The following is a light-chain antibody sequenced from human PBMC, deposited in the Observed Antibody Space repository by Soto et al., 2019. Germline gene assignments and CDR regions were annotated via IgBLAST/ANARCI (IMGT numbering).Light chain of an antibody. CDR2: QDS. J-gene: IGLJ2*01. V-gene: IGLV3-1*01. Sequence: SYELPQPPSVSVSPGQTASITCSGDKLGDKYACWYQQKPGQSPVLVIYQDSKRPSGIPERFSGSNSGNTATLTISGTQAMDEADYYCQAWDTFIGVFGGGTKLTVL. CDR1: KLGDKY. CDR3: QAWDTFIGV.